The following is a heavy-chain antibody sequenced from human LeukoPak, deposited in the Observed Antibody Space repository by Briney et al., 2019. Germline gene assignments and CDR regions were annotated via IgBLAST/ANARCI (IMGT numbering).Heavy chain of an antibody. D-gene: IGHD2-2*01. CDR1: GFTFSSYA. CDR2: ISYDGSNK. J-gene: IGHJ6*02. Sequence: GGSLRLSCAASGFTFSSYAMHWVRQAPGKGLEWVAVISYDGSNKYYADSVKGRFTISRDNSKNTLYLQMNNLRAEDTAVYYCARPLPQWDCSSTSCPYYYYGMDVWGQGTTVTVSS. CDR3: ARPLPQWDCSSTSCPYYYYGMDV. V-gene: IGHV3-30-3*01.